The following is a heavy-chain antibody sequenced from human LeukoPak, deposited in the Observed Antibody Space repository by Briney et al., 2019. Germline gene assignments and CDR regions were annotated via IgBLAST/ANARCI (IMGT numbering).Heavy chain of an antibody. D-gene: IGHD3-22*01. CDR3: ATYYYDSSGYWMSGYFDY. CDR2: ISSSSSTI. V-gene: IGHV3-48*02. J-gene: IGHJ4*02. Sequence: AGGSLRLSCAASGFTFSSYSMNWVRQAPGKGLEWVSYISSSSSTIYYADSVKGRFTISRDNAKNSLYLQMNSLRDEDTAVYYCATYYYDSSGYWMSGYFDYWGQGTLVTVSS. CDR1: GFTFSSYS.